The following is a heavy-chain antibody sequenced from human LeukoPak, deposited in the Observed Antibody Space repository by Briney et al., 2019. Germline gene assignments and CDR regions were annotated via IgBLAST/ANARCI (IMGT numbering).Heavy chain of an antibody. D-gene: IGHD5-12*01. CDR2: IKQDGSEK. J-gene: IGHJ4*02. Sequence: QPGGSLRLSCAASGFTFSSYAMSWVRQAPGKGLEWVANIKQDGSEKYYVDSVKGRFTISRDNAKNSLYLQMNSLRAEDTAVYYCARPVDYNAGDYWGQGTLVTVSS. V-gene: IGHV3-7*01. CDR3: ARPVDYNAGDY. CDR1: GFTFSSYA.